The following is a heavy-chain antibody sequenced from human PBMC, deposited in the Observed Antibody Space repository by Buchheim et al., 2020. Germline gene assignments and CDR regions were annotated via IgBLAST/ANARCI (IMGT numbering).Heavy chain of an antibody. CDR3: ARRDYGGSSTTYYFDS. V-gene: IGHV4-59*08. CDR1: GDSISSYF. J-gene: IGHJ4*02. Sequence: QVQLQESGPGLVKTSETLSLTCSVSGDSISSYFWGWIRQPPGKGLEWVGHVYFSGKTNYNPALKDRVSISVDTFKNHFSLNLSSVTAADTAVYYCARRDYGGSSTTYYFDSWGQGTL. CDR2: VYFSGKT. D-gene: IGHD4/OR15-4a*01.